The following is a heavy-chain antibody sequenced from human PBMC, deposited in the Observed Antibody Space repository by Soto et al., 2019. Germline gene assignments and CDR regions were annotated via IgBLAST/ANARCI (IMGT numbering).Heavy chain of an antibody. J-gene: IGHJ2*01. Sequence: QLHLQESGPGLVEPSETLSLTCAVSGGSITSTSYYWGWIRQPPGEGLEWIGSIDYRGNIYYNSSLKSRVTISVDTSKSQFSLNLNSVTAADSAVYHCARVAALVGAALYCYFDLWGRGTRISV. D-gene: IGHD2-15*01. V-gene: IGHV4-39*01. CDR2: IDYRGNI. CDR3: ARVAALVGAALYCYFDL. CDR1: GGSITSTSYY.